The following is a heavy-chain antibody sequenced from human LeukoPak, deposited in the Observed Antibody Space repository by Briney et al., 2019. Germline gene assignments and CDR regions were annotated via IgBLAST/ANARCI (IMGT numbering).Heavy chain of an antibody. J-gene: IGHJ4*02. V-gene: IGHV3-74*01. Sequence: GGSLRLSCAASGFTFSSYWMHWVRQAPGKGLVWVSRINGDGSSTSYADSVKGRFTISRDNAKNTLYLQMHGLRAEDTAVYYCASLTHVGLSGWGQGTLVTVSS. CDR2: INGDGSST. CDR1: GFTFSSYW. D-gene: IGHD3-9*01. CDR3: ASLTHVGLSG.